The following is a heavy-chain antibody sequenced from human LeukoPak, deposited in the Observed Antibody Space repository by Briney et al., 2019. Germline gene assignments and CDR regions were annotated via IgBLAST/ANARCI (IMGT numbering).Heavy chain of an antibody. CDR3: ARTSVGEIAVAGT. Sequence: PSETLSLTCTVSGGSISSSSYYWGWIRQPPGKGLEWIGSIYYSGSTYYNPSLKSRVTISVDTSKNQFSLKLSSVTAADTAVYYCARTSVGEIAVAGTWGQGTLVTVSS. CDR2: IYYSGST. J-gene: IGHJ5*02. D-gene: IGHD6-19*01. CDR1: GGSISSSSYY. V-gene: IGHV4-39*01.